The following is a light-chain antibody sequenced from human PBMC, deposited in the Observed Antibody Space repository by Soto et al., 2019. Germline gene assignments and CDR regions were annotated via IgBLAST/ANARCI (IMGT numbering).Light chain of an antibody. CDR2: GAS. V-gene: IGKV3-15*01. Sequence: ETVMTQSPATLSVSPGERATLSCRASQSVGSDLAWYQQRPGQAPRLLIYGASTRAIGIPDRFSGSGSGTEFTLAISSLQSEDFAVYYCQQYNIWPLTFGGGTTVEI. J-gene: IGKJ4*01. CDR3: QQYNIWPLT. CDR1: QSVGSD.